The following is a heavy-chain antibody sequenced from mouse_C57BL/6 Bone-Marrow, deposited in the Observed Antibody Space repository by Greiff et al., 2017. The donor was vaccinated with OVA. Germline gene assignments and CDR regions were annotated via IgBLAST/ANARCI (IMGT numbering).Heavy chain of an antibody. CDR3: ARPRYDYDEAWFAY. V-gene: IGHV1-26*01. Sequence: EVQLQQSGPELVKPGASVKISCKASGYKFTDYYMNWVKQSHGKSLEWIGDINPNNGGTSYNQKFKGKATLTVDKSSSTAYMELRSLTSEGSAVYYCARPRYDYDEAWFAYWGQGTLVTVSA. D-gene: IGHD2-4*01. CDR1: GYKFTDYY. CDR2: INPNNGGT. J-gene: IGHJ3*01.